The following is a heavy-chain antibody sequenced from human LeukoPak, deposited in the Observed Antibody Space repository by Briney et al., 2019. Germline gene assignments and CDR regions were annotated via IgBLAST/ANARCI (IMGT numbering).Heavy chain of an antibody. D-gene: IGHD6-13*01. V-gene: IGHV4-59*08. J-gene: IGHJ6*02. CDR3: ARHDSSSWTTSSMDV. Sequence: SETLSLTCTVSGGSISSYYWSWIRQPPGKGLEWIGYIYYSGSTNYNPSLKSRVTISVDTSKNQFSLKLSSVTAADTAVYYCARHDSSSWTTSSMDVWGQGTTVTVSS. CDR1: GGSISSYY. CDR2: IYYSGST.